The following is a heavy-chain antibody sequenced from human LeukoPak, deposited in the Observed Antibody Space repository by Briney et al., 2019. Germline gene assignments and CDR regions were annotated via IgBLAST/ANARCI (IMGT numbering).Heavy chain of an antibody. Sequence: SETLSLTCTVSGGSISSSSYYWGWIRQPPGKGLEWIGSVYYSGSTYYNPSLKSRVTISVDTSKNQFSLKLSSVTPEDTAVYYCARGSSGWYLDYWGQGTLVTVSS. V-gene: IGHV4-39*07. CDR2: VYYSGST. J-gene: IGHJ4*02. CDR1: GGSISSSSYY. D-gene: IGHD6-19*01. CDR3: ARGSSGWYLDY.